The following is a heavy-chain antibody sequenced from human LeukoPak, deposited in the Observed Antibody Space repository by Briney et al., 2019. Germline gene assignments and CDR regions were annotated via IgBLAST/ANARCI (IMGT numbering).Heavy chain of an antibody. V-gene: IGHV3-64*01. D-gene: IGHD6-19*01. J-gene: IGHJ4*02. CDR2: ISSSGGST. Sequence: GGSLRLSCAASGFTFNTYAMHWVRQAPGKGLEYVSAISSSGGSTFYANSVKGRFTISRDNLKNTLYLQMGSLRAEDMALYYCVRRAPGFSSGWLDYWGQGTLVTVSS. CDR1: GFTFNTYA. CDR3: VRRAPGFSSGWLDY.